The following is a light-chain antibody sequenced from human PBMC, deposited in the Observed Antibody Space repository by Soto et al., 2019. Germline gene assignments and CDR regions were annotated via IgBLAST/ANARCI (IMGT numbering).Light chain of an antibody. CDR2: DAS. V-gene: IGKV1-5*01. J-gene: IGKJ2*01. CDR3: QQCDSYLYT. CDR1: QNINTW. Sequence: DIKMTQSPSTLSASVGDRVTITCRASQNINTWLAWYQQKPGKAPKLLIYDASSLESGVPSRFSGSGSGTEFTLTISSLQPDDFATYYCQQCDSYLYTFGQGTKLEIK.